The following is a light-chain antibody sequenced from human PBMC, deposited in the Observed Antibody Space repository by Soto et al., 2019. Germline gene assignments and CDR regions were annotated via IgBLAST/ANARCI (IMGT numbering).Light chain of an antibody. CDR2: AAS. CDR3: QQSYSTPRT. V-gene: IGKV1-39*01. J-gene: IGKJ1*01. CDR1: QTTSTY. Sequence: DIQMTQSPSPLSACVGDRDTITCRASQTTSTYLNWYQQKPGKAPKLLIYAASSLQSGVPSRFSGSGSGTDFTLTISSLQPEDFATYYCQQSYSTPRTFGQGTKVDNK.